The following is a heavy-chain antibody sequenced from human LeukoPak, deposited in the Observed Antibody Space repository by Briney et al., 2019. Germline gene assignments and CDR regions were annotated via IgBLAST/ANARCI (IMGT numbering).Heavy chain of an antibody. J-gene: IGHJ5*02. Sequence: ASVKVSCKASGYTFTSYAMHWVRQAPGQRLEWMGWINAGNGNTKYSQKFRGRVTITRDTSASTAYMELSSLRSEDTAVYCCARDLPIAVAGTWGQGTLVTVSS. CDR1: GYTFTSYA. V-gene: IGHV1-3*01. CDR2: INAGNGNT. CDR3: ARDLPIAVAGT. D-gene: IGHD6-19*01.